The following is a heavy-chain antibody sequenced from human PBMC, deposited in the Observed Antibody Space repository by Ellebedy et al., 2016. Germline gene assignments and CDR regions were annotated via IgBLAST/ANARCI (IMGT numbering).Heavy chain of an antibody. CDR2: IDPSDSYT. CDR3: ARLPETGTTGYAGGNWFDP. D-gene: IGHD1-7*01. Sequence: GESLKISCKGSGYSFTSYWISWVRQMPGKGLEWMGRIDPSDSYTNYSPSFQGHVTISADKSISTAYLQWSSLKASDTAMYYCARLPETGTTGYAGGNWFDPWGQGTLVTVSS. CDR1: GYSFTSYW. J-gene: IGHJ5*02. V-gene: IGHV5-10-1*01.